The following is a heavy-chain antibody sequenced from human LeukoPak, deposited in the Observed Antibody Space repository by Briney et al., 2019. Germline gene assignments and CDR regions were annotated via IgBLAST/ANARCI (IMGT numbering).Heavy chain of an antibody. CDR3: ARWMDYYYYYGMDV. Sequence: GRSLRLSCAASGFTFSSYAMSWVRQAPGKGLEWVSAISGSGGSTYYADSVKGRFTISRDNSKNTLYLQMNSLRAEDTAVYYCARWMDYYYYYGMDVWGQGTTVTVSS. D-gene: IGHD2-2*03. CDR2: ISGSGGST. CDR1: GFTFSSYA. J-gene: IGHJ6*02. V-gene: IGHV3-23*01.